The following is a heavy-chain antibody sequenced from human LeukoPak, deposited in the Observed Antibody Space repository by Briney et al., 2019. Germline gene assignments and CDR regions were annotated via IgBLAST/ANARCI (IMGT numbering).Heavy chain of an antibody. CDR3: AKQRSFRYYYYMDV. CDR2: ISGSGDST. CDR1: GFTFSSYA. D-gene: IGHD5-24*01. J-gene: IGHJ6*03. V-gene: IGHV3-23*01. Sequence: GGSLRLSCAASGFTFSSYAMSWVRQAPGKGLEWVSAISGSGDSTYYADSVKGRFTISRDNSKNTLYLQMNSLRAEDTAVYYCAKQRSFRYYYYMDVWGKGTTVTVSS.